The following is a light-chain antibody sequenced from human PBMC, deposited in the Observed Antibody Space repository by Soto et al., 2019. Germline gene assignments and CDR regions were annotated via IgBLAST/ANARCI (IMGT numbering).Light chain of an antibody. Sequence: EIVLTQSPGTLSLSPGERATLSCRASQSVSSSYLAWYQQKPGQAPRLLIYGASSRATGIPDRFSVSGSGTDFTFTISRLEPEDFAVYYCQHYGTSALFGPGTKVDIK. CDR1: QSVSSSY. V-gene: IGKV3-20*01. CDR3: QHYGTSAL. J-gene: IGKJ3*01. CDR2: GAS.